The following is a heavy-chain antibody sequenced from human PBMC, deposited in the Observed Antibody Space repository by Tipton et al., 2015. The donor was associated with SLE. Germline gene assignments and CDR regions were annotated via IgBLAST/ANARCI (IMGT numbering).Heavy chain of an antibody. CDR2: IYYSGST. CDR1: GGSINNYY. J-gene: IGHJ4*02. CDR3: ASSAVTAYHYFDY. V-gene: IGHV4-59*01. Sequence: TPSLTCTVSGGSINNYYWSWIRQPPGKGLEWIAYIYYSGSTNYNPSLKSRVTMSVDTSKSQFSLRLSSATAADTAVYDCASSAVTAYHYFDYWGQGTLVTVSS. D-gene: IGHD2-21*02.